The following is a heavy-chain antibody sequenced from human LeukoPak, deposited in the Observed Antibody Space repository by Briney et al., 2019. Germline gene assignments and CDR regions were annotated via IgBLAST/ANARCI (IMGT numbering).Heavy chain of an antibody. CDR3: ARSRNYDSSGYYPPDAFDI. Sequence: GGSLRLSCTVSGFTVTSNSMSWVRQAPGKGLEWVSFIYSGSTHYSDSVKGRFTISRDNAKNSLYLQMNSLRAEDTAVYYCARSRNYDSSGYYPPDAFDIWGQGTMVTVSS. D-gene: IGHD3-22*01. J-gene: IGHJ3*02. CDR1: GFTVTSNS. CDR2: IYSGST. V-gene: IGHV3-53*01.